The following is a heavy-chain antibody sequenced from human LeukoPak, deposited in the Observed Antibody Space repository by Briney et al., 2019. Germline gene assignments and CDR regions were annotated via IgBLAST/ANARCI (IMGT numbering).Heavy chain of an antibody. J-gene: IGHJ5*02. Sequence: GGSLRLSCAASGFTFSSYSMNWVRQAPGKGLEWVSSISSSSSYVYYADSVKGRFTISRDNAKNSLYLQMNSLRAEDTAVYYCARDPRGFYYDSSGYYYDNWFDPWGQGTLVTVSS. CDR1: GFTFSSYS. V-gene: IGHV3-21*01. D-gene: IGHD3-22*01. CDR3: ARDPRGFYYDSSGYYYDNWFDP. CDR2: ISSSSSYV.